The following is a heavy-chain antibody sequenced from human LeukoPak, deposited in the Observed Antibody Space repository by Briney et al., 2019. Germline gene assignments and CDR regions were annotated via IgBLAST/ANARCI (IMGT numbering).Heavy chain of an antibody. CDR1: GYTFTIYG. CDR3: ARVVQLWSPFDY. D-gene: IGHD5-18*01. V-gene: IGHV1-18*01. CDR2: ISAYNGNT. J-gene: IGHJ4*02. Sequence: ASVKVSFKASGYTFTIYGISWVRQAPGQGLELMGWISAYNGNTNYAQKLQGRVTMTTDTSTSTAYMELRSLRSDDTAVYYCARVVQLWSPFDYWGQGTLVTVSS.